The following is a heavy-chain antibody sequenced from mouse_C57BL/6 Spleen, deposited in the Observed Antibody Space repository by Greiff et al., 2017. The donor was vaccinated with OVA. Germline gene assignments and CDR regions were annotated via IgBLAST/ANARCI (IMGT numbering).Heavy chain of an antibody. D-gene: IGHD1-1*01. CDR3: ARTPLYYGSSYWYFDV. Sequence: QVQLQQPGAELVRPGSSVKLSCKASGYTFTSYWMDWVKQRPGQGLEWIGNIYPSDSETHYNQKFKDKATLTVDKSSSTAYMQLSSLTSEDSAVYYCARTPLYYGSSYWYFDVWGTGTTVTVSS. CDR1: GYTFTSYW. CDR2: IYPSDSET. V-gene: IGHV1-61*01. J-gene: IGHJ1*03.